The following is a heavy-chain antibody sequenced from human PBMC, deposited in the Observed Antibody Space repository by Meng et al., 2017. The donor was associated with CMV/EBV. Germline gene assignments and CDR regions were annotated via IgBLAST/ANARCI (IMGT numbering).Heavy chain of an antibody. J-gene: IGHJ4*02. CDR3: AHRGSYGYHGY. D-gene: IGHD5-18*01. CDR1: GXPXSNSGVG. CDR2: IYWDDDK. V-gene: IGHV2-5*02. Sequence: ITYXESGXTLANPTQTXXLTCTFSGXPXSNSGVGVCWIRQPPGKAMEWRALIYWDDDKRYSPSLKSRLTITKDTSKNQVVLTMTNMDPVDTATYYCAHRGSYGYHGYWGQGTLVTVSS.